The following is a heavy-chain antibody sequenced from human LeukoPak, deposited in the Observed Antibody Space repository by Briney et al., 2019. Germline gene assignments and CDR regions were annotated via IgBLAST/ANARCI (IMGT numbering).Heavy chain of an antibody. CDR2: IYHSGST. D-gene: IGHD5-12*01. CDR3: ARGSGYDYYYGMDV. CDR1: GGSISSGGYS. Sequence: PSQTLSLTCAVSGGSISSGGYSWSWIRQPPGKGLEWIGYIYHSGSTYYNPSLKSRVTISVDRSKNQFSLKLSSVTAADMAVYYCARGSGYDYYYGMDVWGRGTTVTVSS. V-gene: IGHV4-30-2*01. J-gene: IGHJ6*02.